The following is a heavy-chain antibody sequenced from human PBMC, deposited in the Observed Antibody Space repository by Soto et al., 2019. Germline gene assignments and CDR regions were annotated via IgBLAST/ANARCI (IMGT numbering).Heavy chain of an antibody. D-gene: IGHD3-16*01. V-gene: IGHV3-66*01. CDR2: IYTGGST. Sequence: GSLRLSCAASGFSVSSNYVSWVRQAPGKGLEWVSVIYTGGSTYYANAVKGRFTISRDNSWNTVYLQMNSLRGDDTAVYYCLGHDYGAYWGQGTLVT. CDR3: LGHDYGAY. CDR1: GFSVSSNY. J-gene: IGHJ4*02.